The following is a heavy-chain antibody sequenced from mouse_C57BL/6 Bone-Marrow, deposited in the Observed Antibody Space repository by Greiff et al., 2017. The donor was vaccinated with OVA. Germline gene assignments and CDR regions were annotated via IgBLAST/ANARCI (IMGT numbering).Heavy chain of an antibody. CDR3: ARLGRTYFDY. Sequence: EVQLVESGGDLVKPGGSLKLSCAASGFTFSSYGMSWVRQTPDKRLEWVATISSGGSYTYYPDSVKGRFTISRDNAKNTLYLQMSSLKSEDTAMYYCARLGRTYFDYWGQGTTLTVSS. J-gene: IGHJ2*01. V-gene: IGHV5-6*01. CDR2: ISSGGSYT. D-gene: IGHD4-1*01. CDR1: GFTFSSYG.